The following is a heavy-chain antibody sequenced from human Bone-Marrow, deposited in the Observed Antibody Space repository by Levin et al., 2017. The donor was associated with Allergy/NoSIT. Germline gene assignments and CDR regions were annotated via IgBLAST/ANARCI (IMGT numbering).Heavy chain of an antibody. J-gene: IGHJ4*02. V-gene: IGHV4-39*07. Sequence: SETLSLTCTVSGGSLSSDNYYWGWVRQSPGKGLEWLGSIYYSGSTFYNPSLNRRVTISVDTSKNQFSLNLRSVTAADTAVYYCARGGLFVTTVTRFDYWGQGTLVAVSS. CDR2: IYYSGST. D-gene: IGHD4-17*01. CDR1: GGSLSSDNYY. CDR3: ARGGLFVTTVTRFDY.